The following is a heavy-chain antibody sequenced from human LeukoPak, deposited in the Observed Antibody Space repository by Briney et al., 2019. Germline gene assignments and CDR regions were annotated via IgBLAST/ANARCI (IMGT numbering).Heavy chain of an antibody. CDR2: INPNSGGT. J-gene: IGHJ4*02. CDR1: GYTFTGYY. D-gene: IGHD3-22*01. CDR3: ARDRGIVVLGY. Sequence: ASVKVSCKASGYTFTGYYMHWVRQAPGQGLEGMGWINPNSGGTKYAQKFQGRVTMTRDTSISTAYMELSRLRSDDTAVYYCARDRGIVVLGYWGQGTLVTVSS. V-gene: IGHV1-2*02.